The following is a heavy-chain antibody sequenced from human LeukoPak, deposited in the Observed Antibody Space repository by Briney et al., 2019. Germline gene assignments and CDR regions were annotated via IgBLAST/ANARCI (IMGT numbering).Heavy chain of an antibody. CDR1: GGSFSGYY. Sequence: PSETLSLTCAVYGGSFSGYYWSWIRQPPGKGLEWIGEINHSGSTNYIPSLKSRVTISVDTSKNQFSLTQSSVTAADTAVYYCAREGSRSGGITIFGVVGRKAWFDPWGQGTLVTVSS. CDR3: AREGSRSGGITIFGVVGRKAWFDP. V-gene: IGHV4-34*01. D-gene: IGHD3-3*01. J-gene: IGHJ5*02. CDR2: INHSGST.